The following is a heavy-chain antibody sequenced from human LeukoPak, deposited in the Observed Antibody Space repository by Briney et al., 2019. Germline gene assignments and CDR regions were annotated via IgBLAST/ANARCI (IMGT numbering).Heavy chain of an antibody. Sequence: GGSLRLSCAASGFTFSSYAMHWVRQAPGKGLEWVAIISYDGNNKYYADSVKGRFTISRDNSKNTLYLQMNSLRTEDTAVYYCARDDAQAIAAAGANWGQGTLVTVSS. CDR3: ARDDAQAIAAAGAN. V-gene: IGHV3-30-3*01. D-gene: IGHD6-13*01. CDR2: ISYDGNNK. J-gene: IGHJ4*02. CDR1: GFTFSSYA.